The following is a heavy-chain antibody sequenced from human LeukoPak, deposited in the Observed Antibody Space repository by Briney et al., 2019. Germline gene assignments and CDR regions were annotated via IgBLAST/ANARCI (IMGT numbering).Heavy chain of an antibody. CDR3: ARGNYYENSGYWVLSAFDI. CDR1: GFSISNYE. J-gene: IGHJ3*02. D-gene: IGHD3-22*01. Sequence: EGSLRLSCAASGFSISNYEMNWVRQAPGKGLEWVSYISSSGSTTYYADSVKGRFTISRDNAKNSLYLQMNSLRAEDTAVYYCARGNYYENSGYWVLSAFDIWGQGTMVTVSS. V-gene: IGHV3-48*03. CDR2: ISSSGSTT.